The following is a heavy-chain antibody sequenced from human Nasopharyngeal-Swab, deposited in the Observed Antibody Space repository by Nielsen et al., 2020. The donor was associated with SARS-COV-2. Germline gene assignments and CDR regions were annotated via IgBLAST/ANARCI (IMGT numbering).Heavy chain of an antibody. V-gene: IGHV4-59*01. CDR3: ARGVDCSGGSCYGEGYYYGMDV. J-gene: IGHJ6*02. Sequence: WIRQPPGKGLEWIGYIYYSGSTYYNPSLKSRVTISVDMSKNQFSLKLSSVTAADTAVYYCARGVDCSGGSCYGEGYYYGMDVWGQGTTVTVSS. D-gene: IGHD2-15*01. CDR2: IYYSGST.